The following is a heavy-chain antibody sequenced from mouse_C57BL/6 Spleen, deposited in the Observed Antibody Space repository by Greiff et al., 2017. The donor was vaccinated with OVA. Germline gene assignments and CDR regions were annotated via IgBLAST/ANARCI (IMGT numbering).Heavy chain of an antibody. CDR1: GYTFTGYW. CDR2: IFPGGGCT. D-gene: IGHD2-2*01. CDR3: ARQYGYDERVYAMDY. V-gene: IGHV1-9*01. J-gene: IGHJ4*01. Sequence: QVQLQQSGAELMKPGASVKLSCKATGYTFTGYWIAWVKQRPGHGLEWIGEIFPGGGCTNYTDKFKGRATFTADPSSNAAYMQHSSLTTEDSAISYCARQYGYDERVYAMDYWGQGTSVTVSS.